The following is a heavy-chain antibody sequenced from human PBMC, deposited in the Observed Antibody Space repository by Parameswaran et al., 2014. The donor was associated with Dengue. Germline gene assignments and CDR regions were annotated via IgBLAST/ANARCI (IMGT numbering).Heavy chain of an antibody. J-gene: IGHJ3*02. CDR2: ISGSGGGT. D-gene: IGHD2/OR15-2a*01. Sequence: VRQAPGKGLEWVSAISGSGGGTHYTDSVRGRFTISRDNSKSTLYLQMYNLRVEDTAVYYCAKGLALSRLSDAFDIWGQGTMVTVSS. V-gene: IGHV3-23*01. CDR3: AKGLALSRLSDAFDI.